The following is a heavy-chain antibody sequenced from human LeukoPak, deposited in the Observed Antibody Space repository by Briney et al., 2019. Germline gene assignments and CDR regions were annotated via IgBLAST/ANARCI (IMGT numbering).Heavy chain of an antibody. CDR2: IKHDGSEK. CDR3: ARVSRWGLNHNPHY. J-gene: IGHJ4*02. D-gene: IGHD7-27*01. Sequence: GGSLRLSCAASGFTFSNYWMSWVRQAPGKGLEWVANIKHDGSEKYYVDSVKGRFTISRDNAMNSLYMQMNSLRAEDTAVYYCARVSRWGLNHNPHYWGQGTLVTVSS. V-gene: IGHV3-7*03. CDR1: GFTFSNYW.